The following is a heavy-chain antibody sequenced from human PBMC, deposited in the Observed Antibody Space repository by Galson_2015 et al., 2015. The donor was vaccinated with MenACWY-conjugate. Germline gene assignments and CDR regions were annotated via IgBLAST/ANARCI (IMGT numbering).Heavy chain of an antibody. J-gene: IGHJ5*02. CDR2: ISSVAGST. D-gene: IGHD3-10*01. CDR3: VKGDKLEDYYASGSCLHNWFDA. CDR1: GFTFSNYP. V-gene: IGHV3-64D*06. Sequence: SLRLSCAASGFTFSNYPFHWVRQAPGKGLEYVSGISSVAGSTYNADSVKGRFTISRDNSKNSVYLQMTSLRAEDTAVYYCVKGDKLEDYYASGSCLHNWFDAWGQGTLVTVSS.